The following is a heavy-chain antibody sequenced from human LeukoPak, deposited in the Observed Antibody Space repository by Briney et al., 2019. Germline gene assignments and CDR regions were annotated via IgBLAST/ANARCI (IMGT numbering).Heavy chain of an antibody. CDR3: ARRGTSGWAYYFDF. Sequence: PSETLSLTCTVSGYSISTSSNYWGWIRQLPGKGLEWIGSVYRSGSSYYNPSLNNRFTISVDTSKNQFTINLTSVTAANTPVYYRARRGTSGWAYYFDFWGQGSLLTVSS. D-gene: IGHD6-19*01. V-gene: IGHV4-39*01. J-gene: IGHJ4*02. CDR2: VYRSGSS. CDR1: GYSISTSSNY.